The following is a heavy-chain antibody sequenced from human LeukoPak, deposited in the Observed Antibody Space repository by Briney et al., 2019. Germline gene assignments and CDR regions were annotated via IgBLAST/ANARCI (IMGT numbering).Heavy chain of an antibody. CDR3: ARVSYDSGGTADYFDY. J-gene: IGHJ4*02. V-gene: IGHV3-66*01. Sequence: SGGSLRLSCAASGFTVSSNYMSWVRQAPGKGLEWVSVIYSGGSTYYADSVKGRFTISRDNSKNTLYLQMNSLRAEDTAVYYCARVSYDSGGTADYFDYWGQGTLVTVSS. CDR2: IYSGGST. CDR1: GFTVSSNY. D-gene: IGHD3-22*01.